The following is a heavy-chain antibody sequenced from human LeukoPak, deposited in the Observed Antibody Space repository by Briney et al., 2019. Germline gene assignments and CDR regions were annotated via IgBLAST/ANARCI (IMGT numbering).Heavy chain of an antibody. Sequence: SETLSLTCAVSGGSISSGGYSWSWIRQPPGKGLEWIGYIYHSGSTYYNPSLKSRVTISVDRSKNQFSLKLSSVTAADTAVYYCARFVTVTGWFGPWGQGTLVTVSS. J-gene: IGHJ5*02. CDR2: IYHSGST. CDR3: ARFVTVTGWFGP. D-gene: IGHD4-17*01. V-gene: IGHV4-30-2*01. CDR1: GGSISSGGYS.